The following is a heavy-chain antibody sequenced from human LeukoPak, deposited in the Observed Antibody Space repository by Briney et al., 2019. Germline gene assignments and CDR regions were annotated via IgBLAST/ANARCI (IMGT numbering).Heavy chain of an antibody. V-gene: IGHV1-2*02. CDR3: ARVPHYYGSSVGISDY. Sequence: ASVKVSCKASGYTFTGYYMHWVRQAPGQGLEWMGWINPNSGGTNYAQKFQGRVTMTRDTSISTAYMELSRLRSDDTAVYYCARVPHYYGSSVGISDYWGQGTLVTVSS. D-gene: IGHD3-22*01. CDR1: GYTFTGYY. J-gene: IGHJ4*02. CDR2: INPNSGGT.